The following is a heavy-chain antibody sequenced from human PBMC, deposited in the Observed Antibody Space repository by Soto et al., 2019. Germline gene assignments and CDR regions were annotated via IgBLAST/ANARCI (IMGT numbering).Heavy chain of an antibody. D-gene: IGHD2-15*01. V-gene: IGHV4-30-4*01. J-gene: IGHJ4*02. CDR3: ATMGTPATGLYYFDY. CDR2: ISYSGSA. Sequence: PSATLSLTRTVSGGSISSGNYYWSWIRQPPGKGLEWIGFISYSGSAYYNPSLKSRVTISVDTSKNQFSLNLSFVTAADTAVYYCATMGTPATGLYYFDYWGQGTLVTVSS. CDR1: GGSISSGNYY.